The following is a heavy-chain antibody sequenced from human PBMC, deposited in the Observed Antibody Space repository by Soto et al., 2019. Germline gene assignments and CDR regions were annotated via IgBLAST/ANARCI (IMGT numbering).Heavy chain of an antibody. CDR1: GGTFSSYT. D-gene: IGHD2-21*02. J-gene: IGHJ6*02. CDR2: IIPILGIA. CDR3: ARGEVATAYYGMDV. Sequence: QVQLVQSGAEVKKPGSSVKVSCKASGGTFSSYTISWVRQAPGQGLEWMGRIIPILGIANYAQKFQGRVTITADKSTSTAYMELSILRSEDTAVYYCARGEVATAYYGMDVWGQGTTATVSS. V-gene: IGHV1-69*02.